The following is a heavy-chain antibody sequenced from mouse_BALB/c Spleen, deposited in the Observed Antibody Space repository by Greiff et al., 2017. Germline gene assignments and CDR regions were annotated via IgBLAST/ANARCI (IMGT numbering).Heavy chain of an antibody. D-gene: IGHD2-4*01. J-gene: IGHJ3*01. CDR3: ARHGYYDYDGFAY. CDR1: GFTFSSYG. Sequence: EVKLMESGGDLVKPGGSLKLSCAASGFTFSSYGMSWVRQTPDKRLEWVATISSGGSYTYYPDSVKGRFTISRDNAKNTLYLQMSSLKSEDTAMYYCARHGYYDYDGFAYWGQGTLVTVSA. V-gene: IGHV5-6*01. CDR2: ISSGGSYT.